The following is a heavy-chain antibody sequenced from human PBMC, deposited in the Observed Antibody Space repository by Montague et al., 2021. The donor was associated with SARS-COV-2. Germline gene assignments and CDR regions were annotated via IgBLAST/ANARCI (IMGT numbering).Heavy chain of an antibody. CDR1: GFSLSTSGMC. CDR3: ARSYGTTVVTRAFDY. CDR2: IDWDDDK. V-gene: IGHV2-70*01. Sequence: PALVKPTQTLTLTCTFSGFSLSTSGMCVSWIRQPPGKALEWLTLIDWDDDKYYITSLKTRLTISKDTSKNQVVLTMTNMDPVDTATYYCARSYGTTVVTRAFDYWGQGTLVTVSS. J-gene: IGHJ4*02. D-gene: IGHD4-23*01.